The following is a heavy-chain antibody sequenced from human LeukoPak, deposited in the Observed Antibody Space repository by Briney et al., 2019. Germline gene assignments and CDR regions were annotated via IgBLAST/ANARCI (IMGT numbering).Heavy chain of an antibody. D-gene: IGHD3-10*01. CDR3: ARGSIHGSGSYYFDY. J-gene: IGHJ4*02. CDR1: GGSISSYY. Sequence: PSETLSLTCTVSGGSISSYYWSWIRQPSGKGLEWIGEINHSGSTNYNPSLKSRVTISVDTSKNQFSLKLSSVTAADTAVYYCARGSIHGSGSYYFDYWGQGTLVTVSS. V-gene: IGHV4-34*01. CDR2: INHSGST.